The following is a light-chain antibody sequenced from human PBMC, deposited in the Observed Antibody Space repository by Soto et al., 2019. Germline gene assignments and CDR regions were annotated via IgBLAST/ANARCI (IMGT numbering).Light chain of an antibody. CDR2: DAS. CDR1: QRVSSY. CDR3: QQRSNWPPIT. Sequence: EIVLTQSPATLSLSPGERATLSCRASQRVSSYLPWYQQKPGQAPRLLIYDASNRATSIPARFSGSGSGTDLALTSRSLGAEEFAVYYRQQRSNWPPITFGQGTRLEIK. V-gene: IGKV3-11*01. J-gene: IGKJ5*01.